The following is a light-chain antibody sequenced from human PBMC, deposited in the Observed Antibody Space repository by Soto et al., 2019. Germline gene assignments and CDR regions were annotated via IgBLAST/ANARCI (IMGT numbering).Light chain of an antibody. V-gene: IGLV2-14*01. CDR3: SSYTSSSDLDV. J-gene: IGLJ1*01. CDR1: RRDVGGYNY. Sequence: QSALTQPASVSGSPGQSITISCTGTRRDVGGYNYVSWYQQHPGKAPKLMIYDVSNRPSGVSNRFSGSKSGNTASLTISGLQAEDEADYYCSSYTSSSDLDVFGTGTKLTVL. CDR2: DVS.